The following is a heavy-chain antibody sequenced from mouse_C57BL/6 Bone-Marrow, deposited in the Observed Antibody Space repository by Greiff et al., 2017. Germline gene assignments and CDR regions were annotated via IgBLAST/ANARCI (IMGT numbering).Heavy chain of an antibody. CDR2: IWSGGST. V-gene: IGHV2-2*01. CDR1: GFSLTSYG. J-gene: IGHJ1*03. CDR3: ARKGYGSSCWYFDV. Sequence: QVQLQQPGPGLVQPSQSLSITCTVSGFSLTSYGVHWVRQSPGKGLEWLGVIWSGGSTDYNAAFISRLSISKDNSKSQVFFKMNSLQADDTAIYYCARKGYGSSCWYFDVWGTGTTVTVSS. D-gene: IGHD1-1*01.